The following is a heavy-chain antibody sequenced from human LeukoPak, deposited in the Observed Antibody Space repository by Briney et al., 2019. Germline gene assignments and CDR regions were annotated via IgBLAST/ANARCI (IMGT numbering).Heavy chain of an antibody. V-gene: IGHV4-59*08. J-gene: IGHJ4*02. CDR2: FYYSGST. CDR1: AGSISSYY. Sequence: SETLSLTCTVSAGSISSYYWSWIRQSPGKGLEWIGYFYYSGSTSYNPSLNSRVTISVDTSKNQFSLRVSSVTAAAPASNNCARHRLGYTYGPFDYWGQGTLVTVSS. CDR3: ARHRLGYTYGPFDY. D-gene: IGHD5-18*01.